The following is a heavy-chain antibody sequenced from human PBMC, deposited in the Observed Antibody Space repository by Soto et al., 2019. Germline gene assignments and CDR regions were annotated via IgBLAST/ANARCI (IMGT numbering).Heavy chain of an antibody. D-gene: IGHD3-16*01. V-gene: IGHV4-30-4*01. CDR1: GGSISSGDYY. CDR2: IYYSGST. Sequence: QVQLQESGPGLVKPSQTLSLTCTVSGGSISSGDYYWSWIRQPPGKGLEWIGYIYYSGSTYYNPSPKSRVTISEDKSKNQFSLKLSSVTAADTAVYYCARATTGVWWFDPWGQGTLVTVSS. CDR3: ARATTGVWWFDP. J-gene: IGHJ5*02.